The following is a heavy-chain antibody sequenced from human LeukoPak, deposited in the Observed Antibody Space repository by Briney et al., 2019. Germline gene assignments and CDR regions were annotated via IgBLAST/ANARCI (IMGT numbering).Heavy chain of an antibody. J-gene: IGHJ4*02. CDR1: GYSLSTGYY. V-gene: IGHV4-38-2*02. CDR2: MYHSGSP. Sequence: SETLSLTCTVPGYSLSTGYYWGWIRQPPGKGLEWFGSMYHSGSPYYNPSLKSRVTLSPDTSKNQYSLKLNSVTAADTAVYYCARVLDYYGSGTRDFDYWGQGILVTVSS. D-gene: IGHD3-10*01. CDR3: ARVLDYYGSGTRDFDY.